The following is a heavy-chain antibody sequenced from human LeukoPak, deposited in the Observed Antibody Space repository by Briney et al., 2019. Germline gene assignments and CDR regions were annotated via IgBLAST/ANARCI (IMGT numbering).Heavy chain of an antibody. D-gene: IGHD6-6*01. CDR3: ARLSQIVAFDI. Sequence: PSETLSLTCAVYGGSFSGYYWSWIRQPPGKGLEWIGEINHSGSTNYNPSLKSRVTTSVDTSKNQFSLKLSSVTAADTAVYYCARLSQIVAFDIWGQGTMVTVSS. CDR1: GGSFSGYY. V-gene: IGHV4-34*01. J-gene: IGHJ3*02. CDR2: INHSGST.